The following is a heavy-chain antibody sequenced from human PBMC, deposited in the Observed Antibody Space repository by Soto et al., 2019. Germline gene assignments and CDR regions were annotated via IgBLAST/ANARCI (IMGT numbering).Heavy chain of an antibody. V-gene: IGHV1-3*01. CDR3: ASDYRALRYDSSGRIGY. CDR1: GYTFTSYA. CDR2: INAGNGNT. D-gene: IGHD3-22*01. J-gene: IGHJ4*02. Sequence: QVQLVQSGAEVKKPGASVKVSCKASGYTFTSYAMHWVRQAPGQRLEWMGWINAGNGNTKYSQKFQGRVTITRDTSASTAYMELSSLRSEDTAVYYCASDYRALRYDSSGRIGYWGQGTLVTVSS.